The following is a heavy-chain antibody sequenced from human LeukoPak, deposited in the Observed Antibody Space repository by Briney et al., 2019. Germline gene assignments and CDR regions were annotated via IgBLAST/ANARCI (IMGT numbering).Heavy chain of an antibody. D-gene: IGHD4-23*01. CDR3: ARQPRSYLDFDY. CDR1: GGSISSYY. CDR2: IYYSGST. V-gene: IGHV4-59*08. J-gene: IGHJ4*02. Sequence: PSETLSLTCTVSGGSISSYYWSWIRQPPGKGLEWIGYIYYSGSTNYNPSLKSRVTISVDTSKNQFSLKLSSVTAADTAVYYCARQPRSYLDFDYWGQGTLVTVSS.